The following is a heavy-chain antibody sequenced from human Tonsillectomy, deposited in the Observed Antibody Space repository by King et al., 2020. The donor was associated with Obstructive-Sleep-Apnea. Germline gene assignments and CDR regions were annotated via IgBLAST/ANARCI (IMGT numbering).Heavy chain of an antibody. CDR1: GFTFSNYG. Sequence: VQLVESGGGVVQPGRSLRLSCAASGFTFSNYGMHWVRQAPGKGLEWVAFIRYDGSNKYYGDSVKGRFTISRDNSKNTQYLQMNSLRPVDTAVYYCARGSYSSGWEGDYWGQGTLVIVSS. CDR3: ARGSYSSGWEGDY. CDR2: IRYDGSNK. D-gene: IGHD6-19*01. J-gene: IGHJ4*02. V-gene: IGHV3-30*02.